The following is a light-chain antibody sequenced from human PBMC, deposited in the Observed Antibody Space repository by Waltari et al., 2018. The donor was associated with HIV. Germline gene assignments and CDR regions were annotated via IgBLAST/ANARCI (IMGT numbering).Light chain of an antibody. CDR2: YKSDSDK. V-gene: IGLV5-45*01. J-gene: IGLJ3*02. CDR3: MIWHSSAWV. Sequence: QAVLTQPASLSASPGASASLTCTLRSGLNVGTYRMYWYQQQPGSPPQSLLRYKSDSDKQQGSGVPSRFSGSKDASANAGILLISGLQSEDEADYYCMIWHSSAWVFGGGTKLTVL. CDR1: SGLNVGTYR.